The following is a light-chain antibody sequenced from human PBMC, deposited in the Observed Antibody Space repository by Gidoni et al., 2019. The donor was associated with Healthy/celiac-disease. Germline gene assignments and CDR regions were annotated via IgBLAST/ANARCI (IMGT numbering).Light chain of an antibody. V-gene: IGKV3-20*01. CDR3: QQYGSSPPYT. CDR2: GAS. J-gene: IGKJ2*01. Sequence: LTQSPGTLSLSPGERATLSCRASQSVSSSYLAWYQQKPGQAPRLLIYGASSRATGIPDRFSGSGSGTDFTLTISRLEPEDFAVYYCQQYGSSPPYTFGQGTKLEIK. CDR1: QSVSSSY.